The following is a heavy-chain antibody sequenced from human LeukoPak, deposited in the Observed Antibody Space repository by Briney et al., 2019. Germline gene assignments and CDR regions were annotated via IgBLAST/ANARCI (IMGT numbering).Heavy chain of an antibody. J-gene: IGHJ3*02. CDR3: AGYDSSGHVAFDI. Sequence: KASETLSLTCAVSGGSISSGGYSWSWIRQPPGKGLEWIGYIYHSGSTYYNPSLKSRVTISVDRSKNQFSLKLSSVTAADTAVYYCAGYDSSGHVAFDIWGQGTMVTVSS. CDR1: GGSISSGGYS. V-gene: IGHV4-30-2*01. D-gene: IGHD3-22*01. CDR2: IYHSGST.